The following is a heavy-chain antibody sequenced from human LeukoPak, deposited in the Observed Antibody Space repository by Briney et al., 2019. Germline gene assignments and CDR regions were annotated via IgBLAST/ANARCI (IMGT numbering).Heavy chain of an antibody. CDR1: GYTFSDNH. Sequence: ASVKVSCKASGYTFSDNHMYWIRQAPGQGLECVGWISPKSGGTNYAQKFQGRITMTGDTSISTGYMELSSLRSDDTAVYYCARELGRNAFDVWGQGTMVTVSS. V-gene: IGHV1-2*02. CDR3: ARELGRNAFDV. CDR2: ISPKSGGT. D-gene: IGHD7-27*01. J-gene: IGHJ3*01.